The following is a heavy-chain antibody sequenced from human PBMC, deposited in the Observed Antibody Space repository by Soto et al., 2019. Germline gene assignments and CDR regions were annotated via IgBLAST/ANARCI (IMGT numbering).Heavy chain of an antibody. Sequence: QVQLQESGPGLVKPSQTLSLTCTVSGGSISSGGYYWSWIRQHPGKGLEWIGYIYNSGSTYYNPSLKSRVAISVDTSKNQFSLELSSVAAADTAVYYCARGGYYASGSHSRYWYFDLWGRGTLVTVSS. CDR2: IYNSGST. D-gene: IGHD3-10*01. CDR1: GGSISSGGYY. J-gene: IGHJ2*01. CDR3: ARGGYYASGSHSRYWYFDL. V-gene: IGHV4-31*03.